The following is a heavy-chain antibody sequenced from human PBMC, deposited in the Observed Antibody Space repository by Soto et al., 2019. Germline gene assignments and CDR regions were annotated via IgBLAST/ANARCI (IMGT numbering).Heavy chain of an antibody. CDR1: GFTFSSYG. CDR2: IWYDGSNK. J-gene: IGHJ4*02. V-gene: IGHV3-33*01. Sequence: SLRLSCAASGFTFSSYGMHWVRQAPGKGLEWVAVIWYDGSNKYYADSVKGRFTISRDNSKNTLYLQMNSLRAEDTAVYYCARSYGSGSYYNFDYWGQGTLVTVSS. D-gene: IGHD3-10*01. CDR3: ARSYGSGSYYNFDY.